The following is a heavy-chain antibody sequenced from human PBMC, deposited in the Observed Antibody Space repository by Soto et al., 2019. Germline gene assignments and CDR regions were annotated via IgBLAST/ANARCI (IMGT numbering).Heavy chain of an antibody. D-gene: IGHD3-22*01. CDR2: ISSSSSTI. V-gene: IGHV3-48*02. CDR3: VRGSRDSLLYY. Sequence: EVQLVESGGGLVQPGGSLRLSCAASGFTFSGYSMNWVRQAPGKGLEWVSYISSSSSTIHYAESVKGRFTISRDNLKNSLSLQMNSLRDEETASYYCVRGSRDSLLYYWGQGTLVTVSS. CDR1: GFTFSGYS. J-gene: IGHJ4*02.